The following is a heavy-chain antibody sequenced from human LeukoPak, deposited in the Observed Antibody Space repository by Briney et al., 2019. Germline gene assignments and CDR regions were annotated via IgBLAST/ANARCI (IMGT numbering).Heavy chain of an antibody. CDR2: IYTSGTT. Sequence: SQTLSLTCTVSGGSISSGSYYWSWIRQPAGKGLEWIGRIYTSGTTNYNPSLKSRVTISVDTSKNQFSLKLSSVTAADTAVYYCARVTTGGYYNCWGQGTLVTVSS. V-gene: IGHV4-61*02. CDR1: GGSISSGSYY. J-gene: IGHJ4*02. CDR3: ARVTTGGYYNC. D-gene: IGHD3-22*01.